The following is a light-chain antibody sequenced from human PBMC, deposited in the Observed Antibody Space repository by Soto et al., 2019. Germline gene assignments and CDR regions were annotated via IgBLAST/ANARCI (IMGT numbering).Light chain of an antibody. CDR1: QSVSTN. CDR2: GAS. Sequence: EIVMTQSPATLSVSPGERATLSCRASQSVSTNLAWYQQKPGQAPRLLMYGASTRATGIPARFSGSGSGTEFXXXXXSXXSXXXAVYYCQQYHNWPPYTFGQGTKLEIK. CDR3: QQYHNWPPYT. V-gene: IGKV3-15*01. J-gene: IGKJ2*01.